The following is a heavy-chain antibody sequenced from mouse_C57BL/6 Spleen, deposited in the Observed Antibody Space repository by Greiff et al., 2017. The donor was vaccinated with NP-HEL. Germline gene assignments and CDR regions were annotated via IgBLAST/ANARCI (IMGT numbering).Heavy chain of an antibody. CDR1: GYSITSGYY. J-gene: IGHJ1*03. V-gene: IGHV3-6*01. CDR3: ARDPRRYFDV. Sequence: VQLKESGPGLVKPSQSLSLTCSVTGYSITSGYYWNWIRQFPGNKLEWLGYISYAGSYNSNPSLKYRISFTRDTSKNQLFLKLKSVTTEDTATYYCARDPRRYFDVWGTGTTGTVSS. CDR2: ISYAGSY.